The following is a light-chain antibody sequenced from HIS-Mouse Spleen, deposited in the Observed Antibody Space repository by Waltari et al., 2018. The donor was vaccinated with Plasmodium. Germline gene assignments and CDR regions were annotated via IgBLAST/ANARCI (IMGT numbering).Light chain of an antibody. Sequence: EIVMTQSPATLSVSPGERATLSCRASQSVSSNLAWYQQKPGHAPRLLISGASTRATGIPARFGGSGSGTEFTLTISSMQSEDFAVYYCQQYNNWPLTFGGGTKVEIK. CDR2: GAS. CDR1: QSVSSN. CDR3: QQYNNWPLT. J-gene: IGKJ4*02. V-gene: IGKV3-15*01.